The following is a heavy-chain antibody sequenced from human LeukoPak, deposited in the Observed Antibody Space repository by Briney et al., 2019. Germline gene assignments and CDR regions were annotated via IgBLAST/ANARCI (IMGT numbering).Heavy chain of an antibody. D-gene: IGHD3-16*02. J-gene: IGHJ4*02. CDR3: ATGRAETYGVWGSYRYYIPFDY. Sequence: EASVKVSCKVSGYTLTELSMHWVRQAPGKGLEWMGGFDPEDGETIYAQKFQGRVTMTEDTSTDTAYMELSSLRSEDTAVYYCATGRAETYGVWGSYRYYIPFDYWGQGTLVTVSS. CDR2: FDPEDGET. V-gene: IGHV1-24*01. CDR1: GYTLTELS.